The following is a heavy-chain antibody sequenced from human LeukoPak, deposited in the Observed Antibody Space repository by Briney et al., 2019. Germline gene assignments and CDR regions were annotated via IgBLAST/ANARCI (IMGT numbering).Heavy chain of an antibody. D-gene: IGHD3-22*01. J-gene: IGHJ6*02. Sequence: GGSVKVSCKASGYTFTSYGISWVRQAPGQGLEWMGWISAYNGNTNYAQKLQGRVTMATDTSTSTAYMELRSLRSDDTAVYYCARTGDSSGYSVSYYYGMDVWGQGTTVTVS. V-gene: IGHV1-18*01. CDR2: ISAYNGNT. CDR1: GYTFTSYG. CDR3: ARTGDSSGYSVSYYYGMDV.